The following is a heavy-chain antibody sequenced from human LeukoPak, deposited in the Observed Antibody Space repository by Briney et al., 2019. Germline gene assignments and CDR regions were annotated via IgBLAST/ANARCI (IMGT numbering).Heavy chain of an antibody. D-gene: IGHD5-18*01. CDR3: ARAGRGRGYSLAGYGMDV. CDR2: IYTSGST. J-gene: IGHJ6*02. CDR1: GGSISSYY. V-gene: IGHV4-4*07. Sequence: SETLSLTCTVSGGSISSYYWRWIRQPAGKGLEWSGRIYTSGSTNYNPFLKSRVTISVETSTNQSSLKWRSVTGADTAVYYFARAGRGRGYSLAGYGMDVWGQETTVTVSS.